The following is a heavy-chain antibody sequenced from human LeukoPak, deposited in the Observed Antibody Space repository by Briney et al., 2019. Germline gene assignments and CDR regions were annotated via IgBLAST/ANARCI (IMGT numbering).Heavy chain of an antibody. CDR2: IIPIFGTA. J-gene: IGHJ4*02. V-gene: IGHV1-69*06. CDR3: ARDRGYSSGWYFSYFDY. D-gene: IGHD6-19*01. Sequence: SVKVSCKASGGTFSSYAISWVRQAPGQGLEWMGGIIPIFGTANYAQKFQGRVTITADKSTSTAYMELSSLRSEDTAVYYCARDRGYSSGWYFSYFDYWGQGTLVTVSS. CDR1: GGTFSSYA.